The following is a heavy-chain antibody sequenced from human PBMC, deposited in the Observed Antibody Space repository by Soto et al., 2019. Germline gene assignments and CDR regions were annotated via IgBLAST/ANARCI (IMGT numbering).Heavy chain of an antibody. D-gene: IGHD2-15*01. Sequence: GGSLRLSCAASGFTFSSYEMNCVRQAPGKGLAWVSYISSSGSTIYYADSVKGRFTISRDNAKNSLYLQMNSLRAEDTAVYYCARDCSGGSCYSTYYYYGMDVWGQGTTVTVSS. J-gene: IGHJ6*02. V-gene: IGHV3-48*03. CDR1: GFTFSSYE. CDR3: ARDCSGGSCYSTYYYYGMDV. CDR2: ISSSGSTI.